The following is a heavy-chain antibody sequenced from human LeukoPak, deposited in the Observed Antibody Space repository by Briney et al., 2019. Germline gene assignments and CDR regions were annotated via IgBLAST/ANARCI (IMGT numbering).Heavy chain of an antibody. V-gene: IGHV7-4-1*02. CDR1: GGTFSSYA. J-gene: IGHJ4*02. CDR3: ARDGDPLDYDGDYYFDY. D-gene: IGHD4/OR15-4a*01. CDR2: INTNTGSP. Sequence: ASVKVSCMASGGTFSSYAISWVRQAPGQGLEWMGWINTNTGSPTYAQGFTGRFVFTLDTSVSTAYLQISSLKAEDTAVYYCARDGDPLDYDGDYYFDYWGQGTLVTVSS.